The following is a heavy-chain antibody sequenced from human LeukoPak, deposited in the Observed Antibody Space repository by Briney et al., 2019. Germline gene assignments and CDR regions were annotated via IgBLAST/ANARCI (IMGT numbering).Heavy chain of an antibody. CDR1: GYTFTSYG. V-gene: IGHV1-69*13. CDR2: IIPIFGTA. D-gene: IGHD3-22*01. CDR3: ATDLLYYYDSSGPYAGNY. Sequence: SVKVSCKASGYTFTSYGISWVRQAPGQGLEWMGGIIPIFGTANYAQKFQGRVTITADESTSTAYMELSSLRSEDTAVYYCATDLLYYYDSSGPYAGNYWGQGTLVTVSS. J-gene: IGHJ4*02.